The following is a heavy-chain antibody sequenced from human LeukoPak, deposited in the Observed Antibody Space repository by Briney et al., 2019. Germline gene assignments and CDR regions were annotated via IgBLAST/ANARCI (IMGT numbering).Heavy chain of an antibody. CDR2: ISGSGGST. V-gene: IGHV3-23*01. D-gene: IGHD3-22*01. J-gene: IGHJ4*02. CDR1: GFTFSSYA. Sequence: GGSLRLSCAASGFTFSSYAVSWVRQAPGKGLEWVSAISGSGGSTYYADSVKGRFTISRDNSKNTLYLQMNSLRAEDTAVYYCAKDLNHYDSSGYWGQGTLVTVSS. CDR3: AKDLNHYDSSGY.